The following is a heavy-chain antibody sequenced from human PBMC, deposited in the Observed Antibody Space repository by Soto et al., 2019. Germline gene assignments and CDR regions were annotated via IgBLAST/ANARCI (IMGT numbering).Heavy chain of an antibody. CDR1: GFTFSSYA. CDR2: ISFSGVNR. Sequence: EVQLLESGGGLVQPGGSLRLSCAASGFTFSSYAMNWVRQAPGKGLEWVSTISFSGVNRHYADSVKGRFTISRDNSKNTLYLQMNSLRAKDTAIYYCAKVGSGSYSAHSWGQGTLVTVSS. CDR3: AKVGSGSYSAHS. V-gene: IGHV3-23*01. D-gene: IGHD3-10*01. J-gene: IGHJ4*02.